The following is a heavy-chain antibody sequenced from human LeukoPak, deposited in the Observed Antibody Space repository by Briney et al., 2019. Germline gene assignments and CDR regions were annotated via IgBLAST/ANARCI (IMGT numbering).Heavy chain of an antibody. CDR2: INPNSGGT. V-gene: IGHV1-2*02. J-gene: IGHJ5*02. D-gene: IGHD2-2*02. CDR3: ARWPYFNSTTCYTGS. CDR1: GYTFTDYY. Sequence: GASVKVSCKASGYTFTDYYIHWVRQAPGQGLEWMGWINPNSGGTNYAQEFQGRVTLTRDTSISTAYMDLSRLTSDDTAVYYCARWPYFNSTTCYTGSWGQGTLVTVSS.